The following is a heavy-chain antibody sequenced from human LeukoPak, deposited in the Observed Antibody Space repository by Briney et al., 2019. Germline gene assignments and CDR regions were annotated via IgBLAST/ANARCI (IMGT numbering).Heavy chain of an antibody. CDR1: GFTFSSHG. J-gene: IGHJ4*02. CDR3: AKGRYYYDSSGYYRFDY. V-gene: IGHV3-30*18. Sequence: GGSLRLSCAASGFTFSSHGMHWVRQAPGKGLVWVAVISYDGSNKYYADSVKGRFTISRDNYKNTLYLQMNSLRAEDTAVYYCAKGRYYYDSSGYYRFDYWGQGTLVTVSS. D-gene: IGHD3-22*01. CDR2: ISYDGSNK.